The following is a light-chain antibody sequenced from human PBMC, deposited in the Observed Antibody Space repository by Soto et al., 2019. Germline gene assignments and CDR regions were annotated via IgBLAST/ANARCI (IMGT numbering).Light chain of an antibody. CDR3: SAYTTSSTYV. J-gene: IGLJ1*01. V-gene: IGLV2-14*01. CDR1: SNDVGAYNH. CDR2: EVS. Sequence: QSVLTQPASVSGSPGQSITISCSATSNDVGAYNHVSWYQHHPGKAPKLMIYEVSNRPSGISNRFSGSKSGNTASLTISGLQAEDEADYYCSAYTTSSTYVFGTGTKVTVL.